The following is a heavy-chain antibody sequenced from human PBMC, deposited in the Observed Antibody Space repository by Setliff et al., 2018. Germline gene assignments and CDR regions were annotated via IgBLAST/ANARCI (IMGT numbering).Heavy chain of an antibody. J-gene: IGHJ3*02. Sequence: PGESLKISCKASGYTFTSNWIVWVRQMPGKGLEWMGLVFPSDSDTRYSPSFRGQVTISADKSISTAYLQWSSLKASDTAMYYCARLGWSDAFDIWGQGTMVTVSS. V-gene: IGHV5-51*01. CDR1: GYTFTSNW. CDR2: VFPSDSDT. CDR3: ARLGWSDAFDI. D-gene: IGHD6-19*01.